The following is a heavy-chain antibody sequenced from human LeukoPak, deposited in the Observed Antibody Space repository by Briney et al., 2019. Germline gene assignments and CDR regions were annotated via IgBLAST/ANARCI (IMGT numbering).Heavy chain of an antibody. D-gene: IGHD3-10*01. Sequence: GSLRLSCAASGFMFSDEYMSWIRQAPGKGLEWVSYISNSGDFIAYADSVKGRFTISRDNAKNSLFLQMNSLRAEDTAVYYCARARGTGLGAHFDYWGQGTLVIVSS. CDR1: GFMFSDEY. V-gene: IGHV3-11*01. CDR3: ARARGTGLGAHFDY. CDR2: ISNSGDFI. J-gene: IGHJ4*02.